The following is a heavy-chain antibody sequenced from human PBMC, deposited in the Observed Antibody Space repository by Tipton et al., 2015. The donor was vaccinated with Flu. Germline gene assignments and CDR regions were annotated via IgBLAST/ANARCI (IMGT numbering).Heavy chain of an antibody. Sequence: GSLRLSCAASGFTFSSYDMHWVRQATGKGLEWVSAIGTAGDTYHPGSVKGRFTISRENAKNSLYLQMNSLRAGDTAVYYCARAVGTGEFDYWGQGTLVTVSS. D-gene: IGHD4-23*01. CDR3: ARAVGTGEFDY. V-gene: IGHV3-13*01. J-gene: IGHJ4*02. CDR1: GFTFSSYD. CDR2: IGTAGDT.